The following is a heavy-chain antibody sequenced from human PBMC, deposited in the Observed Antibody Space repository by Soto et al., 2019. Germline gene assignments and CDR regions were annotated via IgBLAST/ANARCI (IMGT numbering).Heavy chain of an antibody. Sequence: EVQLLESGGGLVQPGGSLRLSCAASGFTFSSYAMSWVRQAPGKGMQWVSSISGSGGNTYYTDSVKGRFAISRDNSKNTLYVQMSRLRAEDTAVYYCAKEESSSLGMDAWGQGTTVTVSS. CDR2: ISGSGGNT. V-gene: IGHV3-23*01. CDR3: AKEESSSLGMDA. D-gene: IGHD6-6*01. J-gene: IGHJ6*02. CDR1: GFTFSSYA.